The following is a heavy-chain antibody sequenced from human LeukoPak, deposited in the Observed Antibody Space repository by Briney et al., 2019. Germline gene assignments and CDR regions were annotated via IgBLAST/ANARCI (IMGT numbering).Heavy chain of an antibody. Sequence: PGGSLRLSCAASGFTFSSNYMSWVRQAPGKGLEWVSVIYSGGSTYYADSVTGGFTISRDNSKNTLYLQMNSLRAEDTAVYYCARDELSRDGYNKGYWGQGTLVTVSS. CDR1: GFTFSSNY. D-gene: IGHD5-24*01. CDR3: ARDELSRDGYNKGY. V-gene: IGHV3-53*01. CDR2: IYSGGST. J-gene: IGHJ4*02.